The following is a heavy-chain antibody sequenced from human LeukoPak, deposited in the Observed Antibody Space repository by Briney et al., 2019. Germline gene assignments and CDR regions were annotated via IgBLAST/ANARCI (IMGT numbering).Heavy chain of an antibody. V-gene: IGHV1-18*01. D-gene: IGHD3-22*01. Sequence: ASVKVSCKASGYTFTSYGISWVRQAPGQGLEWMGWISAYNGNTNYAQKLQGRVTMTTDTSTSTAYIDLRSLRSDDTAVYYCARSYSYDSSGYYGAKWGQGTLVTVSS. CDR2: ISAYNGNT. CDR1: GYTFTSYG. J-gene: IGHJ4*02. CDR3: ARSYSYDSSGYYGAK.